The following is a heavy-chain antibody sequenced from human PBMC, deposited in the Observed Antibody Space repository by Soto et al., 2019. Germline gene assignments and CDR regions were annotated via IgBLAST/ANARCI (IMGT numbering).Heavy chain of an antibody. CDR1: GGSISSYY. D-gene: IGHD2-2*01. CDR3: ARDCATSCYGDYYYYYYRDV. V-gene: IGHV4-59*01. CDR2: IYYSGST. J-gene: IGHJ6*03. Sequence: QVQLQESGPGLVKPSETLSLTCTVSGGSISSYYWSWIRQPPGKGLEWIGYIYYSGSTNYNPSLRSRVTISVDTSKNQFSLKLSSVTAADTAVYYCARDCATSCYGDYYYYYYRDVWGKGTTVTVSS.